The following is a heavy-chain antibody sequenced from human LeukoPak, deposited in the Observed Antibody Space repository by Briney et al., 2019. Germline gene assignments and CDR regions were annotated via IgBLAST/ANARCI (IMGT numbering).Heavy chain of an antibody. CDR2: ISGSGGST. CDR3: AREDGYHFDY. D-gene: IGHD5-24*01. Sequence: GGSLRLSCAASGFTLSSYAMSWVRQAPGKGLEWVSAISGSGGSTCYADSVKGRFTISRDNSKNTLYFQMNNLRTEDTAVYYCAREDGYHFDYWGQGTLVTVSS. V-gene: IGHV3-23*01. CDR1: GFTLSSYA. J-gene: IGHJ4*02.